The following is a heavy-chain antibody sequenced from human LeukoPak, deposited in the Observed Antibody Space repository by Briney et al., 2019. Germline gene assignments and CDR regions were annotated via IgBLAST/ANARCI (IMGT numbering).Heavy chain of an antibody. Sequence: PSETLSLTCAVYGGSFSGYYWSWIRQPPGKGLEWIGEINHSGSTNYNPSLKSRVTISVDTSKNQFSLKLSSVTAADTAVYYCARGPTLVRVYQPYYYYGMDVWGQGTTVTVSS. V-gene: IGHV4-34*01. J-gene: IGHJ6*02. D-gene: IGHD3-10*01. CDR2: INHSGST. CDR1: GGSFSGYY. CDR3: ARGPTLVRVYQPYYYYGMDV.